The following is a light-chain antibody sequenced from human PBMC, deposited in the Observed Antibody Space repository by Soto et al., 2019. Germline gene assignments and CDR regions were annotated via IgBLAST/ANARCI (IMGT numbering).Light chain of an antibody. CDR3: QQYGSSPGT. V-gene: IGKV3-20*01. J-gene: IGKJ2*01. CDR1: QSVSNTY. Sequence: IVLTQSPSTLSLSPGERATLSCRASQSVSNTYLAWYQQKPGQAPRLLIYGASSRATGIPDRFSGSGSGTDFTLTISRLEPEDFAVYYCQQYGSSPGTFGQGTKVEIK. CDR2: GAS.